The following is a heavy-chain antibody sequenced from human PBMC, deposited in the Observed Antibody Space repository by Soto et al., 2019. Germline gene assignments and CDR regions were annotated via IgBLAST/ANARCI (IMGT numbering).Heavy chain of an antibody. Sequence: AGGSLRLSCAASGFTFSSYAMSWVRQAPGKGLEWVSAISGSGGSTYYADSVKGRFTISRDNSKNTLYLQMNSLRAEDTAVYYCAKDRPLSTAPTGYYGMDVWGQGTTVTVSS. V-gene: IGHV3-23*01. J-gene: IGHJ6*02. CDR1: GFTFSSYA. D-gene: IGHD2-15*01. CDR2: ISGSGGST. CDR3: AKDRPLSTAPTGYYGMDV.